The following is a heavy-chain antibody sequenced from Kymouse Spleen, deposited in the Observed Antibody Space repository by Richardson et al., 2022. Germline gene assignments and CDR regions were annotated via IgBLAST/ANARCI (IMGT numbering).Heavy chain of an antibody. CDR1: GFTFSNAW. D-gene: IGHD1-26*01. Sequence: EVQLVESGGGLVKPGGSLRLSCAASGFTFSNAWMSWVRQAPGKGLEWVGRIKSKTDGGTTDYAAPVKGRFTISRDDSKNTLYLQMNSLKTEDTAVYYCTMYSGSFYFDYWGQGTLVTVSS. CDR3: TMYSGSFYFDY. J-gene: IGHJ4*02. V-gene: IGHV3-15*01. CDR2: IKSKTDGGTT.